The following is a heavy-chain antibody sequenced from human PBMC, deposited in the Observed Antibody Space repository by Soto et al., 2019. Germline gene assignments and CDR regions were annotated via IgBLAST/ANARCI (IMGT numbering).Heavy chain of an antibody. CDR3: AHRRDGNILDY. Sequence: QITLKESGPTLVKPTQTLTLTCTFSGFSLSTSGVGVGWIRQPPGKALEWLGLIYWDDDKRYSPSLKNRLTITQDTSKNQVVLTMTNMDPVDTATYYCAHRRDGNILDYWGQGTLVAVSS. CDR2: IYWDDDK. D-gene: IGHD4-17*01. CDR1: GFSLSTSGVG. V-gene: IGHV2-5*02. J-gene: IGHJ4*02.